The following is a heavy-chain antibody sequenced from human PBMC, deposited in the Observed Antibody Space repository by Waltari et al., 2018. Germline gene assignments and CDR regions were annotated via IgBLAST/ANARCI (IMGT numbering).Heavy chain of an antibody. CDR3: ARDHGPGSSWYYFDY. Sequence: AEVKKPGSSVKVSCKASGGTFSSYAISWVRQAPGQGLEWMGGIIPIFGTANYAQKFQGRVTITTDESTSTAYMELSSLRSEDTAVYYCARDHGPGSSWYYFDYWGQGTLVTVSS. J-gene: IGHJ4*02. CDR2: IIPIFGTA. CDR1: GGTFSSYA. V-gene: IGHV1-69*05. D-gene: IGHD6-13*01.